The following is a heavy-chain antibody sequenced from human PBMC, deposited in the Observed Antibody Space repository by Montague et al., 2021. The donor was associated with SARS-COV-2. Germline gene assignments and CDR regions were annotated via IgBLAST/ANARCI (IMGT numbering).Heavy chain of an antibody. D-gene: IGHD5-12*01. CDR2: IYDSGXP. CDR3: ARRGLSPLPVATTICGFDI. Sequence: SETLSLTCTVSGGSISSTNYYWDWVRQPPGKGLEWIGSIYDSGXPXHXXXXKXRVTISVDTSKNHSSLKLKSVTAADTAVYYFARRGLSPLPVATTICGFDIWGQGTMVTVSS. J-gene: IGHJ3*02. V-gene: IGHV4-39*02. CDR1: GGSISSTNYY.